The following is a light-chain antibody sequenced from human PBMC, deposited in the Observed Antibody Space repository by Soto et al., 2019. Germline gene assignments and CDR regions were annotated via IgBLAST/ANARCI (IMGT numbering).Light chain of an antibody. CDR3: QTWDTVGV. Sequence: QPVLTQSPSASASLGASVKLTCTLSSGYSTYAIAWHQQQPEKGPRFLMKLNSDGTHDKGDGIPDRFSGSTSGAERYLNISSLQSEGEADYYCQTWDTVGVFGGGTKLTVL. V-gene: IGLV4-69*01. CDR2: LNSDGTH. J-gene: IGLJ2*01. CDR1: SGYSTYA.